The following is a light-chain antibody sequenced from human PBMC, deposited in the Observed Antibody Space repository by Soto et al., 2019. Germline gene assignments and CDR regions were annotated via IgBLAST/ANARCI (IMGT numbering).Light chain of an antibody. V-gene: IGKV3-15*01. Sequence: EIVMTQSPATLSVSPGERVTLSCRASQSVSSNLAWYQQKRGQAPRLLIYGASTGATGIPARFSGSGSGTEFILTISSLQSEDSAVYYCQQYNNWPQTFGQGTKVEIK. CDR3: QQYNNWPQT. J-gene: IGKJ1*01. CDR2: GAS. CDR1: QSVSSN.